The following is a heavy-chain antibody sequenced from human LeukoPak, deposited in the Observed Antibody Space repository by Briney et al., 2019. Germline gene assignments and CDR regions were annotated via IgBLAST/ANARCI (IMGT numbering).Heavy chain of an antibody. V-gene: IGHV3-53*01. D-gene: IGHD2/OR15-2a*01. CDR1: GFAVSSSH. J-gene: IGHJ4*02. CDR2: TYSGGNT. Sequence: GGSLRLSCAASGFAVSSSHMTWVRQTPGKGLEWVSVTYSGGNTDYADSVKGRFTISRDNSKNTLYLQMSSLRVEDTAIYYCARGRNYFPIDYWGQGTFVIVSS. CDR3: ARGRNYFPIDY.